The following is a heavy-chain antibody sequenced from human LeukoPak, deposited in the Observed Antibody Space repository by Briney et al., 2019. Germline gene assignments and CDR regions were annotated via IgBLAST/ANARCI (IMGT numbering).Heavy chain of an antibody. CDR1: GYTFNAYG. Sequence: GASVKVSCQTSGYTFNAYGLAWVRQAPGQGLEWMGIINPSGGSTSYAQKFQGRVTMTRDTSTSTVYMELSSLRSEDTAVYYCARARPSYYYDTSGYFDYGMDVWGQGTTVTVSS. CDR3: ARARPSYYYDTSGYFDYGMDV. J-gene: IGHJ6*02. CDR2: INPSGGST. V-gene: IGHV1-46*02. D-gene: IGHD3-22*01.